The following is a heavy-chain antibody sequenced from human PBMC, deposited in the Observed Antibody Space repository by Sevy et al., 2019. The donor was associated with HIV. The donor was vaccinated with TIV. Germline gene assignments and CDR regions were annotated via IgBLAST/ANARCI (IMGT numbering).Heavy chain of an antibody. CDR3: AKWDADRRWYFDY. CDR2: ISDTSTSSTYI. V-gene: IGHV3-21*01. D-gene: IGHD1-26*01. CDR1: GFSFSNYN. J-gene: IGHJ4*02. Sequence: GGSLRLSCAASGFSFSNYNMNWVRQAPGKGLEWVSSISDTSTSSTYIYYADSLKGRFTISRDNVRNALYLQMNSLRVEDTAVYYCAKWDADRRWYFDYWGQGTLVTVSS.